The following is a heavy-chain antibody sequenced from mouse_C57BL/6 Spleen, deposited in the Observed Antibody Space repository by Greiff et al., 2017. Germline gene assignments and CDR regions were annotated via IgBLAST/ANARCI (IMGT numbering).Heavy chain of an antibody. CDR1: GFTFSDYY. CDR2: INYDGSST. V-gene: IGHV5-16*01. Sequence: EVKLVESEGGLVQPGSSMKLSCTASGFTFSDYYMAWVRQVPEKGLEWVANINYDGSSTYYLDSLKSRFIISRDNAKNILYLQMSSLKSEDTATYYCARVEDYDDYFDYWGQGTTLTVSS. J-gene: IGHJ2*01. D-gene: IGHD2-4*01. CDR3: ARVEDYDDYFDY.